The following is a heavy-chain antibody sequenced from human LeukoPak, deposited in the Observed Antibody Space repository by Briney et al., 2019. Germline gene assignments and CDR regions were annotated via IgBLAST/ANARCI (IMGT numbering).Heavy chain of an antibody. CDR1: GYTFTGYY. V-gene: IGHV1-2*02. Sequence: ASVKVSCKASGYTFTGYYMQWVRQAPGQGLEWMGWINPNSGGTNYAQKFQGRVTMTRDTSISTAYMELSRLRSDDTAVYYCARSPGGSDYFDYWGQGTLVTVSS. CDR3: ARSPGGSDYFDY. J-gene: IGHJ4*02. CDR2: INPNSGGT. D-gene: IGHD3-16*01.